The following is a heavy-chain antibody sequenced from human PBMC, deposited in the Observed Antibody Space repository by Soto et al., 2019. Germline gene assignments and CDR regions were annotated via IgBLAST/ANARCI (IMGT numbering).Heavy chain of an antibody. Sequence: GGSLRLSCAASGFTFSSYWMHWVRQAPGKGLVWVSRINSDGSSTSYADSVKGRFTISRDNAKNTLYLQMNSLRAEDTAVYDCARQPYSSSRPLDYWGQGTLVTVSS. D-gene: IGHD6-13*01. J-gene: IGHJ4*02. V-gene: IGHV3-74*01. CDR2: INSDGSST. CDR3: ARQPYSSSRPLDY. CDR1: GFTFSSYW.